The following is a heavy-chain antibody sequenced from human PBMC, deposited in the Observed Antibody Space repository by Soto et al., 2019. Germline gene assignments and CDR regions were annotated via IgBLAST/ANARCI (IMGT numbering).Heavy chain of an antibody. CDR3: ARVAMENYHDMWSGSTSSALDV. CDR2: VSHSGRT. D-gene: IGHD3-3*01. V-gene: IGHV4-59*13. J-gene: IGHJ6*02. CDR1: GGSMRGYS. Sequence: SETLSLTCKVSGGSMRGYSWSWIRQTPGEGLEWIGYVSHSGRTDYSPSLKNRVTISLDMSKNHFAVHVNSVDPADTAVYYCARVAMENYHDMWSGSTSSALDVWGQGTTVIVSS.